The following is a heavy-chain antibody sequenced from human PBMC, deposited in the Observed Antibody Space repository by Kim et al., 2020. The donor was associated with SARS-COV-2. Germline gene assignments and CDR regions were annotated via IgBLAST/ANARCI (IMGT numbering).Heavy chain of an antibody. CDR3: ARGPDGVDFDGYDAFDI. D-gene: IGHD3-9*01. V-gene: IGHV4-34*01. J-gene: IGHJ3*02. Sequence: LKRRVTLSIDTSKHQFSLKLSSVTATDTAVYYCARGPDGVDFDGYDAFDIWGQGTMVTVSS.